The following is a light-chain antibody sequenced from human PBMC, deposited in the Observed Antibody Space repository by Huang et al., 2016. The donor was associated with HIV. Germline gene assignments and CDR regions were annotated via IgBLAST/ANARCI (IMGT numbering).Light chain of an antibody. CDR2: AAS. CDR1: PIVSSH. V-gene: IGKV3-15*01. CDR3: QQYNDFRST. J-gene: IGKJ3*01. Sequence: ETVMTQSPVTLSVSPGDRASRSCRSSPIVSSHLAWYQQKPGQAPRLLIYAASTMATGVPARFSGSGAGTEFTLTISTLQSEDSAVYYCQQYNDFRSTFGPGTRVEIK.